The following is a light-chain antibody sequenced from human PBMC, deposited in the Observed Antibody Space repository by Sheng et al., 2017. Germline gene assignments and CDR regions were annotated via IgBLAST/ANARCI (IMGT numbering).Light chain of an antibody. CDR1: SSDVGSYNL. CDR2: EVT. CDR3: CSHVGSSSWV. Sequence: QSALTQPASVSGSPGQSITISCTGTSSDVGSYNLVSWYQQNPGKVPKLIIYEVTKRPSGVSNRFSGSKSGNTASLTISGLQAEDEADYYCCSHVGSSSWVFGGGTKLTVL. V-gene: IGLV2-23*02. J-gene: IGLJ3*02.